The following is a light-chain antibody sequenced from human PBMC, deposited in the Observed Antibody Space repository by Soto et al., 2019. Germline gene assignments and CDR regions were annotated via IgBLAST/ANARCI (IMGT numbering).Light chain of an antibody. CDR3: QEYGSSPPRYT. CDR1: QSVSSGY. CDR2: GVS. Sequence: EIVLTQSPGTLSLSPGERATLSCRASQSVSSGYLAWYQQKPGQAPRLLIYGVSSRATGIPDRFSGSGSGTDFTLTISRLEPEDFAVYYCQEYGSSPPRYTFGQGTKLEI. J-gene: IGKJ2*01. V-gene: IGKV3-20*01.